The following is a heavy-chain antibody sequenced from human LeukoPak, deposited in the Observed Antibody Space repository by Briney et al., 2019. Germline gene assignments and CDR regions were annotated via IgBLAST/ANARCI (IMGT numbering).Heavy chain of an antibody. V-gene: IGHV3-53*05. D-gene: IGHD3-16*02. CDR2: ISSGGDT. Sequence: GGSLRLSCAASGFTVSSSYMTWVRQAPGKGLEWVSFISSGGDTHYADSVKGRFTISRDNSKNTLYLQMNSLRAEDTAVYYCAKEYYDYVWGSYLGAFDIWGQGTMVTVSS. J-gene: IGHJ3*02. CDR1: GFTVSSSY. CDR3: AKEYYDYVWGSYLGAFDI.